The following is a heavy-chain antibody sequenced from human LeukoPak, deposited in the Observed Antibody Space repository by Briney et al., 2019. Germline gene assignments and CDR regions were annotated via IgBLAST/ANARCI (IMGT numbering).Heavy chain of an antibody. V-gene: IGHV3-49*03. CDR3: TRARWEVVTAIQGY. J-gene: IGHJ4*02. CDR1: GFTFGGYA. CDR2: IRSKAYGGTT. D-gene: IGHD2-21*02. Sequence: GGSLRLSCTASGFTFGGYAMSWFRQAPGKGLEWVGFIRSKAYGGTTEYAASVKGRFTISRDDSKSIAYLQMNSLKTEDTAVYYCTRARWEVVTAIQGYWGQGTLVTVSS.